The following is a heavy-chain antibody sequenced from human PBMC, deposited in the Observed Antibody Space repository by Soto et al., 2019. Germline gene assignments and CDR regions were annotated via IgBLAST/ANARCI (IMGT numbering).Heavy chain of an antibody. D-gene: IGHD6-13*01. CDR1: GGTFSSYA. CDR3: ARARIAAAGAYYYYGMDV. J-gene: IGHJ6*02. V-gene: IGHV1-69*13. CDR2: IIPIFGTA. Sequence: ASVKVSCKASGGTFSSYAISWVRQAPGQGLEWMGGIIPIFGTANYAQKFQGRVTITADESTSTAYMELSSLRSEDTAVYYCARARIAAAGAYYYYGMDVWGQGTTVTVSS.